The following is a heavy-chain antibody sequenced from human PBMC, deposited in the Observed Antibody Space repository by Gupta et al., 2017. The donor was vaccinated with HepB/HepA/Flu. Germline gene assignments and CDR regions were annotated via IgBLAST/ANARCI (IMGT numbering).Heavy chain of an antibody. Sequence: QVQLQESGPGLVKPSETLSLTCNVSGVSISSYYWNWIRQSPGRGLEYIGYIYNIERTNYNPSLQSRVTISADTSKNQFSLTLTSVTAADTALYFCARQSPYGARFFDYWGQGILVTVSS. CDR3: ARQSPYGARFFDY. V-gene: IGHV4-4*08. CDR1: GVSISSYY. J-gene: IGHJ4*02. CDR2: IYNIERT. D-gene: IGHD4-17*01.